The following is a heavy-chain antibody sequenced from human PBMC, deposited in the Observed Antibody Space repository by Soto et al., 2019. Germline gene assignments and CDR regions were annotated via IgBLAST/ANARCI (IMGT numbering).Heavy chain of an antibody. Sequence: PGGSLRLSCAASGFTFSDHYMSWIRQAPGKGLEWVSYISGSSTYTNYADSVKGRFTISRDNAKYSLYLQMNSLRAEDTAVCYCARSGDFPDYWGQGTLVTVSS. D-gene: IGHD3-10*01. CDR1: GFTFSDHY. J-gene: IGHJ4*02. V-gene: IGHV3-11*06. CDR3: ARSGDFPDY. CDR2: ISGSSTYT.